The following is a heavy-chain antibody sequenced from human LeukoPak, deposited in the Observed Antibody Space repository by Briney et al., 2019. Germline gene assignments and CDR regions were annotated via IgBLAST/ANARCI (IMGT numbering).Heavy chain of an antibody. V-gene: IGHV4-61*01. D-gene: IGHD3-10*01. CDR1: GGSVSSGSYY. Sequence: SETLSLTCAVSGGSVSSGSYYWSWIRQPPGTGLEWIGYIYYSGSTNYNPSLKSRVTISVDTSKNQFSLKLSSVTAADTAVYYCARDGYYYGPVDVWGKGTTVTVSS. CDR2: IYYSGST. CDR3: ARDGYYYGPVDV. J-gene: IGHJ6*04.